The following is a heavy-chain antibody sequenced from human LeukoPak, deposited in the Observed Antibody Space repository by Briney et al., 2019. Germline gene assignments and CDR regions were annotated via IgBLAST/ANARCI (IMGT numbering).Heavy chain of an antibody. CDR2: ISSSSSTI. CDR1: GFTFSSYA. Sequence: GGSLRLSCAASGFTFSSYAMSWVRQAPGKGLEWVSYISSSSSTIYYADSVKGRFTISRDNAKNSLYLQMNSLRAEDTAVYYCASHGDPALDYWGQGTLVTVSS. CDR3: ASHGDPALDY. D-gene: IGHD7-27*01. V-gene: IGHV3-48*01. J-gene: IGHJ4*02.